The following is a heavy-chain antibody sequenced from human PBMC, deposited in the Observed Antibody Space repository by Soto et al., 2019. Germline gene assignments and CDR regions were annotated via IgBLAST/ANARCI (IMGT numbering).Heavy chain of an antibody. J-gene: IGHJ3*02. CDR1: GFSFSRHW. CDR2: INGNGSTT. Sequence: AGGSLRLSCAASGFSFSRHWMHWVRQPPGKGLVWVSRINGNGSTTSDADFVKGRVTISRDNAKNTLYLQMNSLGDEDTAVYYCVRALAGSRNGFDIWGQGTVVTVSS. D-gene: IGHD6-19*01. CDR3: VRALAGSRNGFDI. V-gene: IGHV3-74*01.